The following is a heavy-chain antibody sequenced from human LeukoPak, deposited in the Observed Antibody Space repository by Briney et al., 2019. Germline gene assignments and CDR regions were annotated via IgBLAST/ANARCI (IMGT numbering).Heavy chain of an antibody. D-gene: IGHD2-2*01. CDR1: VFTFIKYW. J-gene: IGHJ4*02. Sequence: GGSLRLSCAASVFTFIKYWLHWVRQAPGEGLVWVSRINTDGSDTSYADSVKGRFTISRDNAKNTLYLQMSSLRAEDTAVYYCARVESGSCSNTRCRSIDYWGQGTLVTVSS. CDR3: ARVESGSCSNTRCRSIDY. V-gene: IGHV3-74*01. CDR2: INTDGSDT.